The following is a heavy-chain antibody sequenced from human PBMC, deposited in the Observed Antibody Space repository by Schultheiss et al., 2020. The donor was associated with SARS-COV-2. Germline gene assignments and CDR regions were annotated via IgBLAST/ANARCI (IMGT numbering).Heavy chain of an antibody. CDR2: ISGSGGTI. J-gene: IGHJ6*02. CDR3: ARDNTYFGPMDV. D-gene: IGHD2/OR15-2a*01. V-gene: IGHV3-23*01. Sequence: GGSLRLSCVTSGFTFSSHAMSWVRQTPGKGLEWVSGISGSGGTIYYADSLRGRFTASRDNSKNVVFLEMNSLRAEDTAVYYCARDNTYFGPMDVWGQGTTVTVSS. CDR1: GFTFSSHA.